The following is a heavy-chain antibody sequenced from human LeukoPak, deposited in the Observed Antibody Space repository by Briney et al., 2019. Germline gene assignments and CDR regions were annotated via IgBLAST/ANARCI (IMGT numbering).Heavy chain of an antibody. CDR1: GFTFSKYA. CDR3: AKDGQWLATGTFDY. J-gene: IGHJ4*02. CDR2: INDRGTGT. V-gene: IGHV3-23*01. Sequence: GGSLRLSCAASGFTFSKYAMRWVREAPGKGLEGGSTINDRGTGTHYADSVKGRFTISRDNYKNTLSLQMNSLRAEDTAVYYCAKDGQWLATGTFDYWGQGTLVTVSS. D-gene: IGHD6-19*01.